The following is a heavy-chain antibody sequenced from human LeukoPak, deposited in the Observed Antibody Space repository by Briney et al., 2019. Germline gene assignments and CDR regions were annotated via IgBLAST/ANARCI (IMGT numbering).Heavy chain of an antibody. J-gene: IGHJ4*02. CDR2: ISSSSSTI. D-gene: IGHD3-3*01. CDR1: GFTFSSYS. Sequence: GGSLRLSCAASGFTFSSYSMNWVRQAPGKGLEWVSYISSSSSTIYYADSVKGRFTISRDNAKNSLYLQMNSLRDEDTAVYYCASTASYYDFWSGYDNFDYWGQGTLVTFSS. CDR3: ASTASYYDFWSGYDNFDY. V-gene: IGHV3-48*02.